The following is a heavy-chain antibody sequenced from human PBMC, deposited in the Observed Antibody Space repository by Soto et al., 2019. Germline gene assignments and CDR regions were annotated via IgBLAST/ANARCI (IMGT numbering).Heavy chain of an antibody. CDR3: ARDSFNHYYGMDV. CDR1: VGSISSGDYY. Sequence: SLSRTGPVSVGSISSGDYYWSWILEPPGKSLEWIGYIYYYGVTYYNPSLKSRLTISLEMSKNEFSLKLSAVTAADTGVYYCARDSFNHYYGMDVWGQGTTVTVSS. V-gene: IGHV4-30-4*01. CDR2: IYYYGVT. J-gene: IGHJ6*02.